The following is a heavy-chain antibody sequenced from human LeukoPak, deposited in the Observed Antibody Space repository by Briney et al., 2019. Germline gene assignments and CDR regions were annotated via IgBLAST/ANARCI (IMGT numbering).Heavy chain of an antibody. V-gene: IGHV4-59*08. CDR2: IYYSGST. J-gene: IGHJ4*02. CDR1: GGSISSYY. D-gene: IGHD2-15*01. Sequence: SETLSLTCTVSGGSISSYYWSWIRQPPGKGLEWIGYIYYSGSTNYNPSLKSRVTISVDTSKNQFSLKLSSVTAADTAVYYCARVVAATRGAFDYWGQGTLVTVSS. CDR3: ARVVAATRGAFDY.